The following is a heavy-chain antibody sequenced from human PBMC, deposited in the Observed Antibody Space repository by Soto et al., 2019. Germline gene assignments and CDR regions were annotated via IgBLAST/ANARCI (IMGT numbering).Heavy chain of an antibody. D-gene: IGHD1-26*01. V-gene: IGHV3-48*02. CDR1: GFTFSGYS. J-gene: IGHJ6*02. CDR3: ARGQWELLYGMEV. Sequence: PGGSLRLSCVASGFTFSGYSMNWVRQAPGKGLEWVSYITGSISSIYYADAVKGRFTISRDNAKNSLYLQMNSLRDEDTAVYYCARGQWELLYGMEVWGQGTTVTVSS. CDR2: ITGSISSI.